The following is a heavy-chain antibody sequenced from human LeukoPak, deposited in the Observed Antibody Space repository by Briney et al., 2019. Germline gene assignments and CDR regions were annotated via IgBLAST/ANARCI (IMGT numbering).Heavy chain of an antibody. J-gene: IGHJ3*02. CDR1: GFTFSSYS. D-gene: IGHD2-21*02. CDR3: ARDLIVVVTAIRGAFDI. CDR2: ISSSSSTI. Sequence: GGSLRLSCAASGFTFSSYSMNWVRQAPGKGLEWVSYISSSSSTIYYADSVKGRFTISRDNAKNSLYLQMNSLRAEDTAVYYCARDLIVVVTAIRGAFDIWGQGTMVTVSS. V-gene: IGHV3-48*01.